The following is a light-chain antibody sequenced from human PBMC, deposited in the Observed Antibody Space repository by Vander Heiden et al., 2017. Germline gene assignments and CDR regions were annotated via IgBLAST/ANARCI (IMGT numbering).Light chain of an antibody. CDR2: AAS. CDR3: QQENNWPIT. J-gene: IGKJ4*01. V-gene: IGKV3-15*01. Sequence: VMKEYTVTLAVSSGEGVTLSCMASQVVGRNVTWYHHKPGQSPRLLIYAASTSFTVVAARFSGSGSVTEFTLTIAGLQSDDFSVYYCQQENNWPITFGGATKVEIK. CDR1: QVVGRN.